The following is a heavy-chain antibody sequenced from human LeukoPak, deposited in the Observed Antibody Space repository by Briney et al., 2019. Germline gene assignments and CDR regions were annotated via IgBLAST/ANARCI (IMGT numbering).Heavy chain of an antibody. J-gene: IGHJ6*04. D-gene: IGHD1-14*01. CDR2: INHSGST. CDR1: GGSFSGYY. Sequence: SETLSLTCAVYGGSFSGYYWSWIRQPPGKGLEWLGEINHSGSTNYNPSLKSRVTISVDTSKNQFSLKLSSVTAADTAVYYCALNPEYYYGMDVWGKGTTVTVSS. CDR3: ALNPEYYYGMDV. V-gene: IGHV4-34*01.